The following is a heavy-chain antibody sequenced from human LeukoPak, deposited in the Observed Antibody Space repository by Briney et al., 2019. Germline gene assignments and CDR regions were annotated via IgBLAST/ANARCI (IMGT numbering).Heavy chain of an antibody. J-gene: IGHJ3*02. CDR3: ARGYENEPNAFDI. CDR2: IYYSGST. V-gene: IGHV4-59*01. CDR1: GGSISSYY. D-gene: IGHD1-14*01. Sequence: SETLSPTCTVSGGSISSYYWSWIRQPPGKGLEWIGYIYYSGSTNYNPSLKSRVTISVDTSKNQFSLKLSSVTAADTAVYYCARGYENEPNAFDIWGQGTMVTVSS.